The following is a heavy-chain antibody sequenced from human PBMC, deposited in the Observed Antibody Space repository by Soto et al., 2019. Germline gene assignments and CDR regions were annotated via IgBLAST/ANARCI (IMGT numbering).Heavy chain of an antibody. CDR1: GGSISSSSYY. J-gene: IGHJ4*02. D-gene: IGHD3-22*01. Sequence: SETLSLTCTVSGGSISSSSYYWGWIRQPPGKGLEWIGSIYYSGSTYYNPSLKSRVTISVDTSKNQFSLKLSSVTAAEPAVYYCARLLIADYYYDSSGYLPCYFDYWGQGTLVTVSS. V-gene: IGHV4-39*01. CDR2: IYYSGST. CDR3: ARLLIADYYYDSSGYLPCYFDY.